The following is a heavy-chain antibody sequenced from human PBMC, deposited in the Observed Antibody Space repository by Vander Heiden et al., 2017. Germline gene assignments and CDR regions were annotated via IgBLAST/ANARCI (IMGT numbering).Heavy chain of an antibody. CDR3: ARQACSADACYGMDV. D-gene: IGHD2-15*01. Sequence: QLQLQESGPGLVRPSETLSLACSVSGASISSYPYYWGWIRQPPGKGLECIGTISYSGSTYYNPSLKSRVTISVGTSKNQFSLRLSSVTAADTAVYYCARQACSADACYGMDVWGQGTTVTVSS. J-gene: IGHJ6*02. CDR2: ISYSGST. CDR1: GASISSYPYY. V-gene: IGHV4-39*01.